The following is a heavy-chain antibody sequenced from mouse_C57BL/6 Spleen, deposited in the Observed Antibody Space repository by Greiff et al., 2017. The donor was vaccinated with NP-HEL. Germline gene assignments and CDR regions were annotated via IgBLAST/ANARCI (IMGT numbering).Heavy chain of an antibody. D-gene: IGHD2-5*01. Sequence: VQLQQPGAELVKPGASVKMSCKASGYTFTRYWITWVKQRPGQGLEWIGDIYPGSGSTNYNEKFKSKATLTVDTSSSTAYMKLSSLTSEDSAVYYCARSGYSNLFDYWGQGTLVTVSA. CDR2: IYPGSGST. CDR1: GYTFTRYW. V-gene: IGHV1-55*01. J-gene: IGHJ3*01. CDR3: ARSGYSNLFDY.